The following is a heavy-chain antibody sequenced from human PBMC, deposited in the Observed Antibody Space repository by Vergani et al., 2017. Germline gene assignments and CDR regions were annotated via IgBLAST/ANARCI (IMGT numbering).Heavy chain of an antibody. J-gene: IGHJ6*03. Sequence: QVQLVESGGGLVKPGGSLRLSCAASGFTFSDYYMSWIRQAPGXGLEWVSYISSSGSTIYYADSVKGRFTISRDNAKNSLYLQMNSLRAEDTAVYYCARDTAYCSGGSCYSNYYYYYMDVWGKGTTVTVSS. V-gene: IGHV3-11*01. CDR3: ARDTAYCSGGSCYSNYYYYYMDV. CDR1: GFTFSDYY. CDR2: ISSSGSTI. D-gene: IGHD2-15*01.